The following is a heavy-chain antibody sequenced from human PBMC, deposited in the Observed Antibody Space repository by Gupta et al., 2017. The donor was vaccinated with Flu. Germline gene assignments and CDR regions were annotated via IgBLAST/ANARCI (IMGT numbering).Heavy chain of an antibody. Sequence: MNWVRQAPGKGLEWVSSIVSTGIYIYYADSVRGRFTISRDNAKNSLSLQMNSLRAEDTAVYYCVRELEYYDSSGYYATFDIWGLGTMVTVSS. CDR3: VRELEYYDSSGYYATFDI. CDR2: IVSTGIYI. D-gene: IGHD3-22*01. V-gene: IGHV3-21*01. J-gene: IGHJ3*02.